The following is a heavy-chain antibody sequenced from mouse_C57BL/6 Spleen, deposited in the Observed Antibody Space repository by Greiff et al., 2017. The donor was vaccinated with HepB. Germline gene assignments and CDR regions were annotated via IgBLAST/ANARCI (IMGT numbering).Heavy chain of an antibody. CDR1: GFTFSSYA. J-gene: IGHJ3*01. V-gene: IGHV5-4*01. D-gene: IGHD3-1*01. Sequence: EVKVVESGGGLVKPGGSLKLSCAASGFTFSSYAMSWVRQTPEKRLEWVATISDGGSYTYYPENVKGRFTISRDNAKNNLYLQMSNLKSEDTAMYYCARDRDGGFAYWGQGTLVTVSA. CDR3: ARDRDGGFAY. CDR2: ISDGGSYT.